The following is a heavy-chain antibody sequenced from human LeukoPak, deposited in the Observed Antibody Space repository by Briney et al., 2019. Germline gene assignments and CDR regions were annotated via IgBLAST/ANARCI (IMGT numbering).Heavy chain of an antibody. CDR3: ARDLYYDSSGYYNWFDP. D-gene: IGHD3-22*01. V-gene: IGHV3-11*06. CDR1: GFTFSDYL. J-gene: IGHJ5*02. Sequence: GGSLRLSCAASGFTFSDYLMSWIRQAPGKGLEWVSYISSSSSYTNYAASVKGRFTISRDNAKNTLYLQMNSLRAEDTAVYYCARDLYYDSSGYYNWFDPWGQGTLVTVSS. CDR2: ISSSSSYT.